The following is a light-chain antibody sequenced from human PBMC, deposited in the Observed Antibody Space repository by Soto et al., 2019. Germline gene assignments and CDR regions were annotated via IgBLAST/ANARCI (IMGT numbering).Light chain of an antibody. Sequence: QSALTQAASVSGSPGQSITISCTGTSSDVGSYNLVSWYQQHPGTVPKLIIYEANKRPSGLSTRFSGSKSGNTASLTISGRQADDEADYFCSSYAGISSLVVFGGGTKLTVL. CDR3: SSYAGISSLVV. J-gene: IGLJ2*01. CDR2: EAN. CDR1: SSDVGSYNL. V-gene: IGLV2-23*01.